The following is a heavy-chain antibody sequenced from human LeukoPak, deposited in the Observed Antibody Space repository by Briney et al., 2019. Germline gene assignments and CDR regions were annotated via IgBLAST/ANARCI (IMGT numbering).Heavy chain of an antibody. J-gene: IGHJ5*02. V-gene: IGHV4-39*01. Sequence: SETLSLTCTVSGGSISSYYWGWIRQPPGKGLEWIGSIYYSGSTYYDPSLKSRVTISVDTSKNQFSLKLSSVTAADTAVYYCARRGEGSGSDPWGQGTLVTVSS. D-gene: IGHD6-19*01. CDR3: ARRGEGSGSDP. CDR1: GGSISSYY. CDR2: IYYSGST.